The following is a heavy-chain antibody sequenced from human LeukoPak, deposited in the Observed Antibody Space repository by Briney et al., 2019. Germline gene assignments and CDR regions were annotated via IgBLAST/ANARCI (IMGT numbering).Heavy chain of an antibody. J-gene: IGHJ4*02. CDR2: IKNDGSYT. CDR3: VRDGDAYNFDF. CDR1: GFTFSSYW. D-gene: IGHD5-24*01. Sequence: PGGSLRLSCAASGFTFSSYWMNWARQAPGKGLEWVSRIKNDGSYTNYADSVKGRFTISRDNARSTLNLHMISLRAEDTAVYFCVRDGDAYNFDFWGQGVLVTVSS. V-gene: IGHV3-74*01.